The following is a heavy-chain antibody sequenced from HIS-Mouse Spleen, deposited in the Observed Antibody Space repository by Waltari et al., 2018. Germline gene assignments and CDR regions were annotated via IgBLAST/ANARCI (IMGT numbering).Heavy chain of an antibody. D-gene: IGHD6-13*01. V-gene: IGHV4-39*07. J-gene: IGHJ2*01. CDR3: AREIPYSSSWYDWYFDL. CDR2: ICYSGST. CDR1: GGSISSSSYY. Sequence: QLQLQESGPGLVKPSETLSLTCTVPGGSISSSSYYWGWIRQPPEKGVGWIGSICYSGSTYCNAALKSRVTISVDTSKNQFSLKLSSVTAGDTAVYYCAREIPYSSSWYDWYFDLWGRGTLVTVSS.